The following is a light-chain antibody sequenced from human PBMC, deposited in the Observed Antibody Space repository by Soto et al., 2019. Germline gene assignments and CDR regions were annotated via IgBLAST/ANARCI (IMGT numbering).Light chain of an antibody. J-gene: IGKJ4*01. CDR1: QDISSS. Sequence: IQLTQSPSSLSASLGDRVTITLRASQDISSSLGWYQQKPGKAPKLLIYAASILQSGVPSRFSGSGFGTDFTLTISSLQAEDFASYFCQQLRSYPSTFGGGTKVDIK. V-gene: IGKV1-9*01. CDR2: AAS. CDR3: QQLRSYPST.